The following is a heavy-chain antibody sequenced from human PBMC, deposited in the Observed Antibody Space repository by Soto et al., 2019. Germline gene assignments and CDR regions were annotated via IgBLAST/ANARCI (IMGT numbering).Heavy chain of an antibody. CDR3: TREGSAPYYYYGMDA. Sequence: AAPVKVSCKASGYTFTTYGISWVRQAPGQGLEWLGWINTHNGNTNYAQNLQGRVIMTADTSTNTAYMELRSLRSDDTAIYYCTREGSAPYYYYGMDAWGQGTTVTVSS. CDR2: INTHNGNT. V-gene: IGHV1-18*01. CDR1: GYTFTTYG. D-gene: IGHD3-10*01. J-gene: IGHJ6*02.